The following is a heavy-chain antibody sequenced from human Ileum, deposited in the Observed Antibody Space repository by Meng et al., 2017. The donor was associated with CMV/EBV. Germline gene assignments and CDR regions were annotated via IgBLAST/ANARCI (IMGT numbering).Heavy chain of an antibody. CDR3: ALGTWIHAYGMDV. CDR2: IYYSGTT. V-gene: IGHV4-31*03. J-gene: IGHJ6*02. CDR1: GGSISSGGYY. D-gene: IGHD5-18*01. Sequence: LRLSCTVSGGSISSGGYYWTWIRQHPGKGLEWIGYIYYSGTTYYNPSLKSRLTISLDTSKNQFSLKLSYVTAADTAVYYCALGTWIHAYGMDVWGQGTTVTVSS.